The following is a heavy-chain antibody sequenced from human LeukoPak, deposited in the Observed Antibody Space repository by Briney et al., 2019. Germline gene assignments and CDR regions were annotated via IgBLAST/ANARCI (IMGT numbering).Heavy chain of an antibody. V-gene: IGHV4-30-4*08. D-gene: IGHD2-15*01. Sequence: PSQTLALTCTVSVGSISSGDYYWSWIRQPPGKGLEWIGYIYYSGSTYYNPSLKSRVTISVDTSKNQFSLKLSSVTAADTAVYYCASCSPYYYYMDVWGKGTTVTVSS. CDR2: IYYSGST. J-gene: IGHJ6*03. CDR3: ASCSPYYYYMDV. CDR1: VGSISSGDYY.